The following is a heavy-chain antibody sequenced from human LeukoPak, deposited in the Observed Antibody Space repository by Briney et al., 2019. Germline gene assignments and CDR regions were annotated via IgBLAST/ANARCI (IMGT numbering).Heavy chain of an antibody. Sequence: ASVKVSCTASGYTFTPYYIHWVRQAPGHGLEWMGWINPNSGGTNYAQKFQGRVTMTRDTSISTAYMELSSLRSDDTAVYYCVRDDGFRGEAYWGQGTLSPSPQ. D-gene: IGHD3-10*01. CDR1: GYTFTPYY. J-gene: IGHJ4*02. V-gene: IGHV1-2*02. CDR3: VRDDGFRGEAY. CDR2: INPNSGGT.